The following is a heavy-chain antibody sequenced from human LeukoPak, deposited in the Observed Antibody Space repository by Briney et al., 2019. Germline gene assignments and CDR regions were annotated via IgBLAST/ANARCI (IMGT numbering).Heavy chain of an antibody. D-gene: IGHD6-13*01. CDR1: GGSISSYY. Sequence: SETLSLTCTVSGGSISSYYWSWIRQPPGKGLEWIGYIYYSGTTNYNPSLKSRATIAVDTSKNQFSLKLSSVSAADTAVYYCARGVYIAAAQYGYWGQGTLVTVSS. CDR3: ARGVYIAAAQYGY. V-gene: IGHV4-59*01. J-gene: IGHJ4*02. CDR2: IYYSGTT.